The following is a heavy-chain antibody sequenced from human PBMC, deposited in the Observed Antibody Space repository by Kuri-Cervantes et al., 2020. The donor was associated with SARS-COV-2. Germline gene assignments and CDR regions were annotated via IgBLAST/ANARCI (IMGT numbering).Heavy chain of an antibody. D-gene: IGHD4-23*01. Sequence: GESLKISCAASGFTFSSYGMHWVRQAPGKGLEWVAVISYDGSNKYYADSVKGRFTISRDNSKNTLYLQMNSLRAEDTAVYYCATYGGKPLTSVWGQGTLVTVSS. CDR3: ATYGGKPLTSV. V-gene: IGHV3-30*03. CDR1: GFTFSSYG. J-gene: IGHJ4*02. CDR2: ISYDGSNK.